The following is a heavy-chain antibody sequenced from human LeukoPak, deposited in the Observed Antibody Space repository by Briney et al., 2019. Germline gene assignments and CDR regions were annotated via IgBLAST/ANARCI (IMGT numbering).Heavy chain of an antibody. Sequence: PSETLSLTCAVSGGSISTNHYWWSWVRQPPGKGQEWIGEINHSGSTNYNPSLKSRVTISVDTSKNQFSLKLSSVTAADTAVYYCARAYGGSHITDAFDIWGQGTMVTVSS. CDR2: INHSGST. V-gene: IGHV4-4*02. CDR1: GGSISTNHYW. D-gene: IGHD4-23*01. CDR3: ARAYGGSHITDAFDI. J-gene: IGHJ3*02.